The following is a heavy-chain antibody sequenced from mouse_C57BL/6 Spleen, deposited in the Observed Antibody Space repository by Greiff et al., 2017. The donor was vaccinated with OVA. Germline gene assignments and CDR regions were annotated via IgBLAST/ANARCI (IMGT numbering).Heavy chain of an antibody. Sequence: EVQLVESGPGLVKPSQSLSLTCSVTGYSITSGYYWNWIRQFPGNKLEWMGYISYDGSNNYNPSLKNRISITRDTSKNQFFLKLNSVTTEDTATYYCARGVYYYGSRPYFDYWGQGTTLTVSS. CDR3: ARGVYYYGSRPYFDY. J-gene: IGHJ2*01. V-gene: IGHV3-6*01. CDR2: ISYDGSN. D-gene: IGHD1-1*01. CDR1: GYSITSGYY.